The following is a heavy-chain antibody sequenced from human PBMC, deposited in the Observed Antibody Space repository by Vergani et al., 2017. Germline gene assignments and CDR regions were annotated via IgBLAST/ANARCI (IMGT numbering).Heavy chain of an antibody. CDR2: ISGSGGST. J-gene: IGHJ5*02. D-gene: IGHD6-13*01. Sequence: EVQLLESGGGLVQPGGSLRLSCAASGFTFSSYAMSWVRQAPGKGLEWVSAISGSGGSTYYADSVKGRVTISGDNSKNTLYLQMNSLRAEDTAVYYCARLYHDSSQFDPWGQGTLVTVSS. V-gene: IGHV3-23*01. CDR3: ARLYHDSSQFDP. CDR1: GFTFSSYA.